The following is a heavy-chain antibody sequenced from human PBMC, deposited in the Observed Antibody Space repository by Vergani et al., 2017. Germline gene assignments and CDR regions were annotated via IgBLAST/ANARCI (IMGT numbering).Heavy chain of an antibody. CDR1: GFTVSSNY. Sequence: EVQLVESGGGLVQPGGSLRLSCAASGFTVSSNYMSWVRQAPGKGLEWVSAISGSGGRTYYADSVKGRFTISRDNYKNTLYLQMNSLRAEDTAVYYCANAGGNYDFWSGYSRNWFDPWGQGTLVTVSS. V-gene: IGHV3-23*04. D-gene: IGHD3-3*01. CDR2: ISGSGGRT. CDR3: ANAGGNYDFWSGYSRNWFDP. J-gene: IGHJ5*02.